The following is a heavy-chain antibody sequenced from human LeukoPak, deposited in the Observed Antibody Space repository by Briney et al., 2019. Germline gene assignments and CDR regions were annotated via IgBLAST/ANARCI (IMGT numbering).Heavy chain of an antibody. J-gene: IGHJ3*01. CDR3: AKGLRYLSFNDAFEF. V-gene: IGHV4-39*01. CDR1: GGSVSSGSYY. Sequence: KASETLSLTCTVSGGSVSSGSYYWGWIRQPPGKGLEWIGNIYYSGSTYYNPSLKSRVTISVDMSKNQFSLKLSSVTAADTAVYYCAKGLRYLSFNDAFEFWGQGTMVTVSS. D-gene: IGHD3-9*01. CDR2: IYYSGST.